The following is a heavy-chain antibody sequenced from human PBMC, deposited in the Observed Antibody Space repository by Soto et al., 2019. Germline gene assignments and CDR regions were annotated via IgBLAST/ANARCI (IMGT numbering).Heavy chain of an antibody. J-gene: IGHJ4*02. CDR2: RSPYYSGST. V-gene: IGHV4-39*01. Sequence: QLQLQESGPGLVKPSETLSLTCTVSVGSIFSSRYYWGWIRQPPGKGLEWIGSRSPYYSGSTYYNPSLKSRVTISADPSNNQFPLKLTPLTAADTAVYNCSRLWLGERPPDYWGLGTLVTVSS. D-gene: IGHD3-10*01. CDR1: VGSIFSSRYY. CDR3: SRLWLGERPPDY.